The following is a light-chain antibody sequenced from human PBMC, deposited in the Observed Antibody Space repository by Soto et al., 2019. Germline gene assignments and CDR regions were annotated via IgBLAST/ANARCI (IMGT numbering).Light chain of an antibody. CDR1: SSNIGAGYD. J-gene: IGLJ2*01. V-gene: IGLV1-40*01. Sequence: QAVVTQPPSVSGAPGQRLTIPCTGSSSNIGAGYDVHWYQQLPGTAPKLLIYGNSNRPSGVPDRFSGSKSGTSASLAITGLQAEDEADYYCQSYDSSLSGYVVFGGGTKVTVL. CDR2: GNS. CDR3: QSYDSSLSGYVV.